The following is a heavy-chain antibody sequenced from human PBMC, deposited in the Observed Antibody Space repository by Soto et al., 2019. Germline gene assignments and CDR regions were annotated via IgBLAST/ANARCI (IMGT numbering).Heavy chain of an antibody. Sequence: QAQVVQSGAEVRKPGSSVKLSCKASEGTFNSYAIAWVRQAPGQGLEWMGGIIPYYNTLNYAQKFQDRVTITADDSTHTVYMELSSLRSDDTAVYFCASGAIRWYPYFFDSWAQGTLVTVSS. V-gene: IGHV1-69*01. CDR2: IIPYYNTL. CDR1: EGTFNSYA. J-gene: IGHJ4*02. CDR3: ASGAIRWYPYFFDS. D-gene: IGHD6-13*01.